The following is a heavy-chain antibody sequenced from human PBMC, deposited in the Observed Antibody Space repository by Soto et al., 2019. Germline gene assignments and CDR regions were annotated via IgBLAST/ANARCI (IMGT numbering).Heavy chain of an antibody. D-gene: IGHD6-6*01. V-gene: IGHV4-30-4*01. J-gene: IGHJ2*01. CDR1: GVAIISGDYY. Sequence: PSETLSLTCTVSGVAIISGDYYLSLIRQPPEKGLEGVGDVYYNGHTYYKPSLTSRVTISVDTSKNQFSLNLSADTAADTAVYYCPRAIYSGSVYCYLELWRRGTLVTVSS. CDR2: VYYNGHT. CDR3: PRAIYSGSVYCYLEL.